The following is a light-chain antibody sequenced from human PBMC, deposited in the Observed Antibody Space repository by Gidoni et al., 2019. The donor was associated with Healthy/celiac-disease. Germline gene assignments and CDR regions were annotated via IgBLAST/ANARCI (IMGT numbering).Light chain of an antibody. CDR2: DAS. CDR1: QSVSSY. V-gene: IGKV3-11*01. Sequence: EIVLTQSPATLSLSPGERATLSCRASQSVSSYLAWYQQNPGQAPRLLIYDASNMATGIPARFSGSGSGTGFTLTISSLEPEDFAFYYCQQRSTWAFGQGTKVEIK. J-gene: IGKJ1*01. CDR3: QQRSTWA.